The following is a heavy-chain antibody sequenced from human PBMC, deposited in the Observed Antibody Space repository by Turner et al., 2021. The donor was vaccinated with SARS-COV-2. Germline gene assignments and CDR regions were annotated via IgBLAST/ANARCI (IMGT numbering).Heavy chain of an antibody. V-gene: IGHV3-30*18. CDR3: AKSGILMINLVTHFDQ. CDR1: GFTFSTYG. Sequence: QVQLVVSGGGLVQPGKSLRLSCTASGFTFSTYGMHWVRQAPGKGLPWLALISYDGSKEYYADSVRCRFTVSRDNSKNTLHLHMNGLRPEDTAVYHCAKSGILMINLVTHFDQWGQGTLVTVSS. J-gene: IGHJ4*02. D-gene: IGHD2-21*02. CDR2: ISYDGSKE.